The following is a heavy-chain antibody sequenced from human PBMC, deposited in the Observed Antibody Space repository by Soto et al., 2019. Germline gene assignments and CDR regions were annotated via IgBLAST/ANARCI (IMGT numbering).Heavy chain of an antibody. J-gene: IGHJ4*02. CDR3: ARGGDSSGWCVALDY. D-gene: IGHD6-19*01. V-gene: IGHV3-33*01. CDR2: IWYDGSNK. CDR1: GFTFSSYG. Sequence: QVQLVESGGGVVQPGRSLRLSCAASGFTFSSYGMHWVRQAPGKGLEWVAVIWYDGSNKYYADSVKGRFTISRDNSKNTLYLQMNSLRAEDTAVYYCARGGDSSGWCVALDYWGQGTLVTVSS.